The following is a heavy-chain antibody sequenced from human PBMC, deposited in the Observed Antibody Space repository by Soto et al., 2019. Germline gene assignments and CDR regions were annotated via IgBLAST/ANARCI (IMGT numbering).Heavy chain of an antibody. CDR3: AKDVEGGSLFRGAFDY. V-gene: IGHV3-23*01. J-gene: IGHJ4*02. CDR1: RFTFTSYA. Sequence: GGSLRLSCVASRFTFTSYAMSWVRQAPGKGLEWVAAISASGGATIHADSVKGRLTISRDNSKNTLYLQMNSLRAEDTAVYYCAKDVEGGSLFRGAFDYWGQGTKLTVSS. CDR2: ISASGGAT. D-gene: IGHD1-26*01.